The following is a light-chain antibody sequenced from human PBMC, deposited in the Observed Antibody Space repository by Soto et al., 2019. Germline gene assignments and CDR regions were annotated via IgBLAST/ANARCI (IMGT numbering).Light chain of an antibody. Sequence: DIQMTQSPSTLSASVGARVTITCRASQSISSWLAWYQQKPGKAPKLLIYDASSLESGVPSRFSGSGSGTEFTLTISSLQPDDFATYYCQQYNSSSWTFGQGTKVEIK. CDR3: QQYNSSSWT. CDR2: DAS. V-gene: IGKV1-5*01. J-gene: IGKJ1*01. CDR1: QSISSW.